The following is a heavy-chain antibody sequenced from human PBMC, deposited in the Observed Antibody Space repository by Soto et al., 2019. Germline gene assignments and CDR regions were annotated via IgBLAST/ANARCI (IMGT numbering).Heavy chain of an antibody. CDR3: ARQNYYYMDV. J-gene: IGHJ6*03. CDR2: IYYSGST. Sequence: SETLSLTCTVSGGSISSGGYYWSWIRQHPGKGLEWIGYIYYSGSTYYNPSLKSRVTISVDTYKNQFSPKLSSVTAADTAVYYCARQNYYYMDVWGKGTTVTVSS. CDR1: GGSISSGGYY. V-gene: IGHV4-31*03.